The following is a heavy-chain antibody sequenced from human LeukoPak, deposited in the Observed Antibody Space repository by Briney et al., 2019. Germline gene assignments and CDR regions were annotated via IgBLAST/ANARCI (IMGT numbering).Heavy chain of an antibody. CDR1: GGSISSGGYS. D-gene: IGHD3-22*01. V-gene: IGHV4-30-2*01. CDR3: ARYYDSLFDY. CDR2: IYHSGST. J-gene: IGHJ4*02. Sequence: SETLSLTCAVSGGSISSGGYSWSWIRQPPGKGLEWIGYIYHSGSTYYNPSLKSRVTISVDTSKNQFSLKLSSVTAADTAVYYCARYYDSLFDYWGQGTLVTVSS.